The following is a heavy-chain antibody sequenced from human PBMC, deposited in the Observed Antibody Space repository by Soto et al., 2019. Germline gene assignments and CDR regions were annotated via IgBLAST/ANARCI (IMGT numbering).Heavy chain of an antibody. D-gene: IGHD3-10*01. Sequence: SETLSLTCTVSGGSISSSDSYWSWIRQHPGKGLEWIGHIYHSGITYDNPSHKSRVTISIDTSKNQFSLKLSSVTAADTAVYYCARSSYGSGSYYNDFWGQGTLVTVSS. CDR1: GGSISSSDSY. CDR2: IYHSGIT. V-gene: IGHV4-31*03. J-gene: IGHJ4*02. CDR3: ARSSYGSGSYYNDF.